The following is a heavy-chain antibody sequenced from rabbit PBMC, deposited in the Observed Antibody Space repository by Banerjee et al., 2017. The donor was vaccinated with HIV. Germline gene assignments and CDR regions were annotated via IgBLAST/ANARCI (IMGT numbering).Heavy chain of an antibody. D-gene: IGHD6-1*01. J-gene: IGHJ4*01. CDR3: ARDSRYAAWSGYGYNL. V-gene: IGHV1S43*01. Sequence: QSLEESGGGLVQPEGSLTLTCTASGFSFSNHYYMCWVRQAPGKGLELIACIVTSTGSTWYASWVNGRFTISSHNAQNTLYLQLNSLTAADTATYFCARDSRYAAWSGYGYNLWGPGTLVTVS. CDR2: IVTSTGST. CDR1: GFSFSNHYY.